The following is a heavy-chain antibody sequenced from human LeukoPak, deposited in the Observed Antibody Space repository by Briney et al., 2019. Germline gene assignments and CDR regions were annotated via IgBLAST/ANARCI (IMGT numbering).Heavy chain of an antibody. CDR3: ATPGIAAAGGYNWFDP. D-gene: IGHD6-13*01. V-gene: IGHV1-69*13. J-gene: IGHJ5*02. CDR2: IIPIFGTA. CDR1: GGTFSSYA. Sequence: ASVKVSCKASGGTFSSYAISWVRQAPGQGLEWMGGIIPIFGTANYAQKFQGRVTITADESTSTAYMELSSLRSEDTAVYYCATPGIAAAGGYNWFDPWGQGTLVTVSS.